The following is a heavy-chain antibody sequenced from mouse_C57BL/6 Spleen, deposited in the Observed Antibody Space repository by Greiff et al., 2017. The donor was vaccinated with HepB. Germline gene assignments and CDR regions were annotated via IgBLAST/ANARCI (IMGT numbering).Heavy chain of an antibody. J-gene: IGHJ2*01. D-gene: IGHD2-1*01. CDR3: ERDGNFPYDD. V-gene: IGHV1-69*01. CDR2: IDPSDSYT. Sequence: VQLQQPGAELVMPGASVKLSCKASGYTFTSYWMHWVKQRPGQGLEWIGEIDPSDSYTNYNQKFKGKSTLTVDKSSSTDYMQLSRLTSEDSADYYWERDGNFPYDDWGKGTTLTVSS. CDR1: GYTFTSYW.